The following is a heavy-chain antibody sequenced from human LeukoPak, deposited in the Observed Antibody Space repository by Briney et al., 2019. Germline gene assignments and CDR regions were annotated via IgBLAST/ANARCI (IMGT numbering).Heavy chain of an antibody. Sequence: GGSLRLSCAASGFTFDDYGMSWVRQAPGKGLEWVSGINWNGGSTGYADSVKGRFTISRDNAKNSLYLQMNSLRAEDMALYCCAKGSGYGYYYYYMDVWGKGTTVTVSS. CDR2: INWNGGST. D-gene: IGHD5-18*01. CDR1: GFTFDDYG. V-gene: IGHV3-20*04. CDR3: AKGSGYGYYYYYMDV. J-gene: IGHJ6*03.